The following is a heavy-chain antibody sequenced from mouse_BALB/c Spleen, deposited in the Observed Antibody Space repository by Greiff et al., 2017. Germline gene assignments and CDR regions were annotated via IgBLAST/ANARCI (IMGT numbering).Heavy chain of an antibody. CDR3: ARFTTVRSYAMDY. Sequence: VQLQQSGAELVRPGVSVKISCKGSGYTFTSYVMHWVKQKPGQGLEWIGYINPYNDGTKYNEKFKGKATLTSDKSSSTAYMELSSLTSEDSAVYYCARFTTVRSYAMDYWGQGTSVTVSS. J-gene: IGHJ4*01. CDR1: GYTFTSYV. CDR2: INPYNDGT. D-gene: IGHD1-1*01. V-gene: IGHV1-14*01.